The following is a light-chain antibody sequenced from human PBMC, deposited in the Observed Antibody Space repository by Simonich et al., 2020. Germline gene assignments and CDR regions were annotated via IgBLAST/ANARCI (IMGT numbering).Light chain of an antibody. CDR3: SSYTSSSTLVV. CDR2: DVS. J-gene: IGLJ2*01. Sequence: QSALTQPASVSGSPGPSITISCTGTSSDVGGYNYVSRYQQPPGKAPKLMIYDVSNRPSGVYNRFSGSKSGNTASLTISGLQAEDEADYYCSSYTSSSTLVVFGGGTKLTVL. CDR1: SSDVGGYNY. V-gene: IGLV2-14*03.